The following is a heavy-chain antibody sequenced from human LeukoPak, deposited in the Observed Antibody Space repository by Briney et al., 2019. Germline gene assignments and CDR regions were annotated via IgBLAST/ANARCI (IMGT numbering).Heavy chain of an antibody. CDR2: ISGSGGST. V-gene: IGHV3-23*01. D-gene: IGHD4-23*01. CDR1: GVTFSSYA. J-gene: IGHJ4*02. Sequence: QPGGSLRLSCAASGVTFSSYAMSWVRQAPGKGLEWVSAISGSGGSTYYADSVKGRFTISRDNAKNSLYLQMNSLRAEDTAVYYCARDISTTVVMYYFDYWGQGTLVTVSS. CDR3: ARDISTTVVMYYFDY.